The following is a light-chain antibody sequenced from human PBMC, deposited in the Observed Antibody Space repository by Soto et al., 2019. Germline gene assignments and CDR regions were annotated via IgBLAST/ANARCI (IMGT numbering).Light chain of an antibody. J-gene: IGLJ3*02. V-gene: IGLV1-44*01. CDR1: HSNIGTKA. CDR2: KTE. CDR3: ASWDDSLNGVV. Sequence: QSVLTQPPSASGTPGQRVTISCSGSHSNIGTKAVKWFQQVPGAAPKSLIYKTEQRPSGVPDRFSGSKSGTSASLAISGLQPEDEADYYCASWDDSLNGVVFGGGTKLTVL.